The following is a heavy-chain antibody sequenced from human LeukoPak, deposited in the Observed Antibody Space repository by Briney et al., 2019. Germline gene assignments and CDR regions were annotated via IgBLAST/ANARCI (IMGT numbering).Heavy chain of an antibody. D-gene: IGHD5-18*01. CDR3: AGGGYRLFDY. V-gene: IGHV3-48*03. Sequence: GGSLRLSCAASGFTFSSYEVSWVRQAPGKGLEWVSYISSSGSTIYYADSVKGRFTISRDNAKNSLYLQMNSLRAEDTAVYYCAGGGYRLFDYWGQGTLVTVSS. CDR2: ISSSGSTI. CDR1: GFTFSSYE. J-gene: IGHJ4*02.